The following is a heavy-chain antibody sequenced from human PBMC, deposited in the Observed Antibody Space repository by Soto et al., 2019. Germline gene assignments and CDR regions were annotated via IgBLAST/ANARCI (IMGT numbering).Heavy chain of an antibody. CDR2: INHSGNT. D-gene: IGHD3-10*01. CDR1: GGSFSGYY. CDR3: ARRQLVRGAIIPYYHYGLDV. J-gene: IGHJ6*02. V-gene: IGHV4-34*01. Sequence: PSETLSLTCAVYGGSFSGYYWTWIRQPPGKGLEWIGEINHSGNTNYNVSLKSRLTMSVDASKNRISLKMNSVTAADTAVYYCARRQLVRGAIIPYYHYGLDVWGQGTSVTVS.